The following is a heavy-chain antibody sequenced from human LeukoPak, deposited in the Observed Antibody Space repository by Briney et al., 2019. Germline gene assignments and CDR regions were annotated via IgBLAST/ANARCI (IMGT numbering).Heavy chain of an antibody. CDR1: GFTFSSCA. CDR2: ISGSGGST. CDR3: ANEMYYYDSSGYYY. J-gene: IGHJ4*02. V-gene: IGHV3-23*01. Sequence: GGSLRLSCAASGFTFSSCAMHWVRQAPGKGLEWVSAISGSGGSTYYADSVKGRFTISRDNSKNTLYLQMNSLRAEDTAVYYCANEMYYYDSSGYYYWGQGTLVTVSS. D-gene: IGHD3-22*01.